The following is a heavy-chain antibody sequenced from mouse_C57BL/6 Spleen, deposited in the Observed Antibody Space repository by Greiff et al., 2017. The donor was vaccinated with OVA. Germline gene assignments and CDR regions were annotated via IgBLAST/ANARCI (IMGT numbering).Heavy chain of an antibody. V-gene: IGHV1-15*01. CDR3: TREETANY. J-gene: IGHJ2*01. CDR1: GFTFTDYE. CDR2: IDTETGGT. D-gene: IGHD3-2*01. Sequence: QVQLQQSGAELVRPGASVTLSCKASGFTFTDYEMHWVKQTPVHGLEWIGAIDTETGGTAYNQKFKGKAILTADKSSSTAYMELRSLTSEDSAVDYCTREETANYWGQGTTRTVSS.